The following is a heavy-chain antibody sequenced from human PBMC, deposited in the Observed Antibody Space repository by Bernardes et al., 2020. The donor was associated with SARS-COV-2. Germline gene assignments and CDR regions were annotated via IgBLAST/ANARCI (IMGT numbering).Heavy chain of an antibody. J-gene: IGHJ5*02. CDR1: GFSLSTSGVG. V-gene: IGHV2-5*02. CDR3: AHRTYYDSRDSWFDP. Sequence: SGPTLVKPTQTLTLTCTFSGFSLSTSGVGVGWIRQPPGKALEWLALIYWDDDKRYSPSLKSRLTITKDTSKNQVVLTMTNMDPVDTATYYCAHRTYYDSRDSWFDPWGQGTLVTGSS. CDR2: IYWDDDK. D-gene: IGHD3-22*01.